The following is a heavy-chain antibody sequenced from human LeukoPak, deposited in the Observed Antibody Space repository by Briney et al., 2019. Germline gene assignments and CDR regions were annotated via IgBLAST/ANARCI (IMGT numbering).Heavy chain of an antibody. CDR3: AKASGSPYYFDY. CDR1: GFTFSNFA. J-gene: IGHJ4*02. D-gene: IGHD3-10*01. Sequence: GGSLRLSCAASGFTFSNFAMSWVRQAPGKGLECVSLISANGGATYYADSVKGRFTISRDNSKSTLYLQMNSLRADDTAVYYCAKASGSPYYFDYWAREPWSPSPQ. V-gene: IGHV3-23*01. CDR2: ISANGGAT.